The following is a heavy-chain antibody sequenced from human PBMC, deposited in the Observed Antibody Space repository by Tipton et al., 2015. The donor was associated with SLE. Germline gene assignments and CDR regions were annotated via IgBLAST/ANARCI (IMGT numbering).Heavy chain of an antibody. CDR3: ARDRGAAPDY. J-gene: IGHJ4*02. V-gene: IGHV4-34*01. CDR1: GGSISSHY. D-gene: IGHD6-6*01. Sequence: TLSLTCTVSGGSISSHYWSWIRQPPGKGLEWIGEINHSGSTNYNPSLKSRVTISVDTSKNQFSLKLISVTVADTAVYYCARDRGAAPDYWGQGTLVTVSS. CDR2: INHSGST.